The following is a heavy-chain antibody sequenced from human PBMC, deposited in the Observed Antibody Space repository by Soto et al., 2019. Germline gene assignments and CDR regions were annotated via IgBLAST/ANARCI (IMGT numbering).Heavy chain of an antibody. V-gene: IGHV3-30-3*01. CDR2: ISYDGSNK. J-gene: IGHJ6*02. D-gene: IGHD3-10*01. CDR3: ARTTSGLWFGDPDPYYYGMDV. Sequence: QVQLVESGGGVVQPGRSLRLSCAASGFTFSSYAMHWVRQAPGKGLEWVAVISYDGSNKYYADSVKGRFTISRDNSKKPLYLQMNSLRAEDTAVYYCARTTSGLWFGDPDPYYYGMDVWGQGTTVTVSS. CDR1: GFTFSSYA.